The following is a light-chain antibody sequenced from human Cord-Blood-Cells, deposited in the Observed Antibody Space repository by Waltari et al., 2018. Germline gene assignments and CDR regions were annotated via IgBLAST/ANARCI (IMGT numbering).Light chain of an antibody. Sequence: DIVLTQSPATLSLSPGERATLSCRASQSVSSYLAWYQQKPGQAPRLLIYDASNRATGSPARFSGSGSGTDCTLTISSLEPEDFAVYYCQQRSNWPPRFTFGPGTKVDIK. J-gene: IGKJ3*01. CDR3: QQRSNWPPRFT. CDR1: QSVSSY. CDR2: DAS. V-gene: IGKV3-11*01.